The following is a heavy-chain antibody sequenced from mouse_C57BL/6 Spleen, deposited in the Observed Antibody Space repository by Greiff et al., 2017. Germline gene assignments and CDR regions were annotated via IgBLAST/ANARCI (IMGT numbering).Heavy chain of an antibody. CDR2: IYPRSGNT. CDR3: ESAWFAY. Sequence: QVQLKEPGAELARPGASVKLSCKASGYTFTSYGISWVKQRTGQGLEWIGEIYPRSGNTYYNEKFKGKATLTADKSSSTAYMELRSLTSEDSAVYFCESAWFAYWGQGTLVTVSA. V-gene: IGHV1-81*01. CDR1: GYTFTSYG. J-gene: IGHJ3*01.